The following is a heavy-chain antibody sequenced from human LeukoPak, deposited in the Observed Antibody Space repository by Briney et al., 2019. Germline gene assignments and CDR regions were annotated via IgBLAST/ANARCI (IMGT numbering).Heavy chain of an antibody. V-gene: IGHV4-34*01. CDR3: AREVNSGWYGDNWFDP. D-gene: IGHD6-19*01. CDR2: INHSGST. Sequence: PSETLSLTCAVYGGSFSGYYWSWIRQPPGKGLEWIGEINHSGSTNYNPSLKSRVTISVDTSKNQFSLKLSSVTAADTAVYYCAREVNSGWYGDNWFDPWGQGTLVTVSS. CDR1: GGSFSGYY. J-gene: IGHJ5*02.